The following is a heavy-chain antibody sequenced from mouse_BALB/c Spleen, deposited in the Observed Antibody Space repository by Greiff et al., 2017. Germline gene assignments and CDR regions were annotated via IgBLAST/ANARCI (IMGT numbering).Heavy chain of an antibody. CDR3: ARLKDYRYDEGVAY. V-gene: IGHV5-6-5*01. D-gene: IGHD2-14*01. Sequence: EVKLMESGGGLVKPGGSLKLSCAASGFTFSSYAMSWVRQTPETRLEWVASISSGGSTYYPDSVKGRFTISRDNARNILYLQMSSLRSEDTAMYYCARLKDYRYDEGVAYWGQGTLVTVSA. CDR1: GFTFSSYA. CDR2: ISSGGST. J-gene: IGHJ3*01.